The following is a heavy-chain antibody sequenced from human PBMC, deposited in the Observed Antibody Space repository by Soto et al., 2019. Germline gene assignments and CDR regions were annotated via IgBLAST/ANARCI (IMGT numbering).Heavy chain of an antibody. CDR2: IKSKTDGGTT. V-gene: IGHV3-15*07. D-gene: IGHD2-15*01. J-gene: IGHJ4*02. CDR1: GVSFSYVW. CDR3: STGRDDLLY. Sequence: EVQLVESGGGLVKPGGSLRLSCAASGVSFSYVWMNWVRQAPGKGLEWVGRIKSKTDGGTTVYAAPVKGRFTISRDDSTNTLYLQMNSQKSADTAVYYCSTGRDDLLYWGQGTLVTVSS.